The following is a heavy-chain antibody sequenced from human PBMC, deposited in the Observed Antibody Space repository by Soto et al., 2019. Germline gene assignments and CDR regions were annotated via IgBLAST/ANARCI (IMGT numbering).Heavy chain of an antibody. CDR1: GFTFSSYS. V-gene: IGHV3-21*01. J-gene: IGHJ4*02. Sequence: EVQLVESGGGLVKPGGSLRLSCAASGFTFSSYSMNWVRQAPGKGLEWVSSISSSSSYIYYADSVKGRFTISSENAKNSLYLQMNSLRAEDTAVYYYARSASGSVGLFDYWGQGTLVTVSS. CDR2: ISSSSSYI. CDR3: ARSASGSVGLFDY. D-gene: IGHD2-2*03.